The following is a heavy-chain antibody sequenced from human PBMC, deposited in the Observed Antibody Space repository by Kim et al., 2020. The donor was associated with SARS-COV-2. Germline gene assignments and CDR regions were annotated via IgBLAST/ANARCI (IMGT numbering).Heavy chain of an antibody. CDR3: ARDSVSRYDFWSDPRFFDP. CDR2: IIPIFGTA. D-gene: IGHD3-3*01. J-gene: IGHJ5*02. V-gene: IGHV1-69*13. Sequence: SVKVSCKASGGTFSSYAISWVRQAPGQGLEWMGGIIPIFGTANYAQKFQGRVTITADESTSTAYMELSSLRSEDTAVYYCARDSVSRYDFWSDPRFFDPWGQGTLVTVSS. CDR1: GGTFSSYA.